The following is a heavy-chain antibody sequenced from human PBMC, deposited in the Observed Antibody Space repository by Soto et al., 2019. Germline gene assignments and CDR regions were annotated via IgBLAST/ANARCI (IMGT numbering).Heavy chain of an antibody. CDR2: ISGSGGST. CDR1: GSTFSSYA. CDR3: AKDPPGYSYGDY. J-gene: IGHJ4*02. V-gene: IGHV3-23*01. Sequence: VGSLRLSCAASGSTFSSYAMSWVRQAPGKGLEWVSAISGSGGSTYYADSVKGRFTISRDNSKNTLYLQMNSLRAEDTAVYYCAKDPPGYSYGDYWGQGTLVTVSS. D-gene: IGHD5-18*01.